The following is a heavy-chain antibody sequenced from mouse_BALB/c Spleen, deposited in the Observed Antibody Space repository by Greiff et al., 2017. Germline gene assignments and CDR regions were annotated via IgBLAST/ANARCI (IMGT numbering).Heavy chain of an antibody. CDR2: INPGSGGT. CDR1: GYAFTNYL. Sequence: QVQLKQSGAELVRPGTSVKVSCKASGYAFTNYLIEWVKQRPGQGLEWIGVINPGSGGTNYNEKFKGKATLTADKSSSTAYMQLSSLTSDDSAVYFCARSYGSSYDYAMDYWGQGTSVTVSS. CDR3: ARSYGSSYDYAMDY. V-gene: IGHV1-54*03. J-gene: IGHJ4*01. D-gene: IGHD1-1*01.